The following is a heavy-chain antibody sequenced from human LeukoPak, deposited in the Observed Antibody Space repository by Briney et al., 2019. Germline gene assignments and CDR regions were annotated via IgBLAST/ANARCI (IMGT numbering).Heavy chain of an antibody. J-gene: IGHJ3*02. D-gene: IGHD3-22*01. CDR1: GGSISSSNW. Sequence: SETLSLTCAVSGGSISSSNWWSWVRQPPGKGLEWIGEIYHSGSTNYNPSLKSRVTISVDKSKNQFSLKLSSVTAADTAVYYCARVFTTMKVVVSYDALDIWGQGTMVTVSS. CDR2: IYHSGST. V-gene: IGHV4-4*02. CDR3: ARVFTTMKVVVSYDALDI.